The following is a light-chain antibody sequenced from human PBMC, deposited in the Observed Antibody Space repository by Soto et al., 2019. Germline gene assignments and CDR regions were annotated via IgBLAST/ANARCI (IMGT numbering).Light chain of an antibody. CDR1: SSNIGAGHD. V-gene: IGLV1-40*01. J-gene: IGLJ1*01. Sequence: QFVLTEPPAVTGAPGQRVTISCTGSSSNIGAGHDVHWYRQLPGTAPKLLIYGNNNRPSGVPDRFSGSKSGTSASLAITGLQAEDEADYYCQSYDSSLSGYVFAKGTKVTVL. CDR3: QSYDSSLSGYV. CDR2: GNN.